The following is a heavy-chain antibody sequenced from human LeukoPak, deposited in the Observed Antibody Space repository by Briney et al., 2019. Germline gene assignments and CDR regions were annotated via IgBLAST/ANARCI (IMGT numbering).Heavy chain of an antibody. CDR2: IFHTGST. CDR3: ARELWFANAPGSWLDP. Sequence: SETLSLTCVVSGDSISSGAYSWSWIRQPPGKGLEWIGYIFHTGSTFYNPSLKSRVTISVDISKNQFSLRLSFVTAADTAVYYCARELWFANAPGSWLDPWGQGTLVTVSS. D-gene: IGHD3-10*01. V-gene: IGHV4-30-2*01. CDR1: GDSISSGAYS. J-gene: IGHJ5*02.